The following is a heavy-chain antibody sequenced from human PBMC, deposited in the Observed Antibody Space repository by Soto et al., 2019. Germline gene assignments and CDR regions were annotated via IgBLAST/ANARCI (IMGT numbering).Heavy chain of an antibody. V-gene: IGHV4-30-2*01. CDR1: GGSLSSSAYS. D-gene: IGHD4-17*01. Sequence: SETLSLTCAVSGGSLSSSAYSWSWIRQPPGKGLEWIGFIYQSGSTYYNPSLKSRVTMSLDRPKNQFSLKLSSVTAADTAMYYCARAGPTTVSRPDAFDIWGQGTMVTVSS. CDR3: ARAGPTTVSRPDAFDI. CDR2: IYQSGST. J-gene: IGHJ3*02.